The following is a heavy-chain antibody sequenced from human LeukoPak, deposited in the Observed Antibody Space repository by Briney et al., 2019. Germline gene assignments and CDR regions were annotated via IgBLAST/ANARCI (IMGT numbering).Heavy chain of an antibody. D-gene: IGHD5-24*01. J-gene: IGHJ4*02. V-gene: IGHV3-21*01. CDR3: ASGWLQQPNIRSGYFDY. CDR1: GITFSRYS. CDR2: INSNSNCI. Sequence: GRSLRPSCAASGITFSRYSMDCVRQAAGKWLEWVASINSNSNCIYYADSGKRRFTISRDDAKSSLFRQLNSLRAEDTAVYYCASGWLQQPNIRSGYFDYWGQGNLVTASS.